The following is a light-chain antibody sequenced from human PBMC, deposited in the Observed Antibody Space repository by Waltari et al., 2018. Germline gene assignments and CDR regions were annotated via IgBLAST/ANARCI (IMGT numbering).Light chain of an antibody. V-gene: IGKV1-5*03. CDR2: TAS. J-gene: IGKJ2*01. CDR1: QNIITW. Sequence: DIQMTQSPSTLSVSVGDRVTITCRASQNIITWLAWYQQKPGKPPRLLVHTASILETWVPSRFSGSGSGTTFTLTINSLQPDDLATYYCQQYDDFPSTFGQGTKLEIK. CDR3: QQYDDFPST.